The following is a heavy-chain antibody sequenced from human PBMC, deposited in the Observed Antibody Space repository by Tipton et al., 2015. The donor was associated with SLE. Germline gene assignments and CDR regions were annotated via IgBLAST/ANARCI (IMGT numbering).Heavy chain of an antibody. J-gene: IGHJ4*02. V-gene: IGHV4-34*01. CDR2: INHSGST. Sequence: TLSLTCAVYGGSFSGYYWSWIRQPPGKGLEWIGEINHSGSTNYNPSLKSRVTISVDTSKNQFSLKLSSATAADTAVYYCARGAPPTFYWGQGTLVTVSS. CDR3: ARGAPPTFY. CDR1: GGSFSGYY.